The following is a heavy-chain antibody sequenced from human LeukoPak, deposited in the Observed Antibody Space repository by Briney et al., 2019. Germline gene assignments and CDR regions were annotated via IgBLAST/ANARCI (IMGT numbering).Heavy chain of an antibody. V-gene: IGHV3-53*01. J-gene: IGHJ4*02. CDR1: GFTVSSKY. D-gene: IGHD1-14*01. Sequence: GGSLRLSCAASGFTVSSKYMNWVRQAPGKGLEWVSVIYTGGGTYYADSVKGRFTISRDNSKNTLYLQMNSLRVEDTAVYYCARGDESSEFFDYWGQGTLVTVSS. CDR2: IYTGGGT. CDR3: ARGDESSEFFDY.